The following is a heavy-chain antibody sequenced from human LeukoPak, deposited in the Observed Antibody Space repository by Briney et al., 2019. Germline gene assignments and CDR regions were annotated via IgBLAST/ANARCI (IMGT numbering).Heavy chain of an antibody. CDR1: GFTFDDYA. J-gene: IGHJ5*02. CDR3: AKAQGFCSSTSCFNWFDP. Sequence: GGSLRLSYAASGFTFDDYAMHWVRQAPGKGLEWVSGISWNSGSIGYADSVKGRFTISRDNAKNSLYLQMNSLRAEDTALYYCAKAQGFCSSTSCFNWFDPWGQGTLVTVSS. D-gene: IGHD2-2*01. CDR2: ISWNSGSI. V-gene: IGHV3-9*01.